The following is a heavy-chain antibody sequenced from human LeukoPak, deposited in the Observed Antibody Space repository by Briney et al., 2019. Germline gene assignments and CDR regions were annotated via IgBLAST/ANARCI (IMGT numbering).Heavy chain of an antibody. CDR3: ARDRVAGTSVLGY. D-gene: IGHD6-19*01. V-gene: IGHV1-2*02. CDR1: GYTFTGYY. J-gene: IGHJ4*02. Sequence: ASVKVSCKASGYTFTGYYMHWVRQAPGQGLEWMGWINPNGGGTNYAQKFQGRVTMTRDTSISTAYMELSRLRSDDTAVYYCARDRVAGTSVLGYWGQGTLVTVSS. CDR2: INPNGGGT.